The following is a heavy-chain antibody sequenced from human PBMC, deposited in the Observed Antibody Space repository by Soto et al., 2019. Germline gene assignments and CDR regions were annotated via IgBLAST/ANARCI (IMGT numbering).Heavy chain of an antibody. CDR3: GSLPVEGRAAFDI. V-gene: IGHV1-45*02. CDR2: ITPFNGNT. Sequence: QMQLVQSGAEVKKTGSSVKVSCKASGYTFTYRYLHWVRQAPGQALEWMGWITPFNGNTNYAQKCQDRVTMTRDMSMSTAYMELSSLRSEDTAMYYCGSLPVEGRAAFDIWGQGTMVTVSS. D-gene: IGHD3-10*01. J-gene: IGHJ3*02. CDR1: GYTFTYRY.